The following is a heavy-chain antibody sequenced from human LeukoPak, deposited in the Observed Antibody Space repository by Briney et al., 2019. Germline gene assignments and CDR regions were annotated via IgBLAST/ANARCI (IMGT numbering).Heavy chain of an antibody. J-gene: IGHJ4*02. V-gene: IGHV1-18*01. CDR2: ISAYNGNT. CDR1: GYTFTSYG. D-gene: IGHD6-13*01. CDR3: AGISYSSIPFDY. Sequence: ASVKVSCKASGYTFTSYGISWVRQAPGQGLEWMGWISAYNGNTNYAQKLHGRVTMTTDTSTSTAYMELRSLRSDDTAVYYCAGISYSSIPFDYWGQGALVTVSS.